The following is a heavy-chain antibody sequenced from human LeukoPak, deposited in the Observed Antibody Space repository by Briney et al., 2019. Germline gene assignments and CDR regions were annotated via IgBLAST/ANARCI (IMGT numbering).Heavy chain of an antibody. J-gene: IGHJ4*02. Sequence: GESLRLSYAASGFTCDYGMTWVRQAPGKGLEWVSAISGFGDSTYYTDSVKGRFTISRDNSKNTLFLQMNSLRAEDTAVYYCAKGTFHDFWSGPSFDYWGQGTLVTVSS. D-gene: IGHD3-3*01. CDR3: AKGTFHDFWSGPSFDY. CDR1: GFTCDYG. CDR2: ISGFGDST. V-gene: IGHV3-23*01.